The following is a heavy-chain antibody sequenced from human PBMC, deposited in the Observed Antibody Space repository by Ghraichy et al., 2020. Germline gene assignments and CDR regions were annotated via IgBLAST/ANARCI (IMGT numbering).Heavy chain of an antibody. CDR2: ISSSSSYI. J-gene: IGHJ3*02. V-gene: IGHV3-21*01. D-gene: IGHD3-22*01. CDR3: ARDPRSIVVVEDAFDI. CDR1: GFTFSSYS. Sequence: GESLNISCAASGFTFSSYSMNWVRQAPGKGLEWVSSISSSSSYIYYADSVKGRFTISRDNAKNSLYLQMNSLRAEDTAVYYCARDPRSIVVVEDAFDIWGQGTMVTVSS.